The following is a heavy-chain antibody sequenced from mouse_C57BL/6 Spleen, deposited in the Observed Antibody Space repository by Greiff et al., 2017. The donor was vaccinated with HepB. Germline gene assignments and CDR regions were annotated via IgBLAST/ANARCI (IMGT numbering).Heavy chain of an antibody. J-gene: IGHJ4*01. Sequence: QVQLQQPGAELVKPGASVTLSCKASGYTFTSYWMQWVKQRPGQGLEWIGEIDPSDSYTNYNQKFKGKDTLPVDTSSSTAYMQLSSLTSEDSAVYYCARRDYYSNAMDYWGQGTSVTVSS. CDR3: ARRDYYSNAMDY. D-gene: IGHD2-5*01. V-gene: IGHV1-50*01. CDR2: IDPSDSYT. CDR1: GYTFTSYW.